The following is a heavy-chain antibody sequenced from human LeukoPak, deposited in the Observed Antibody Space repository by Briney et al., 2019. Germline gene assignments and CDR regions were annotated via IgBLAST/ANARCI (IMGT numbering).Heavy chain of an antibody. Sequence: ASVKVSCKPSGYTFTSYGFSWVRQASGQGLEWMGWISAYNGDTEYAQNFQGRVTLTTDTSTRTAYMELTSLKPDDTAVYFCARDSRIAVAGTGSWFDLWGQGTLVTVSS. V-gene: IGHV1-18*01. CDR3: ARDSRIAVAGTGSWFDL. D-gene: IGHD6-19*01. J-gene: IGHJ5*02. CDR1: GYTFTSYG. CDR2: ISAYNGDT.